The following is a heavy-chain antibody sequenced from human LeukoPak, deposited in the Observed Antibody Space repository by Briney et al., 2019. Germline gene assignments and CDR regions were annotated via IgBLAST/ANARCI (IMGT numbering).Heavy chain of an antibody. J-gene: IGHJ4*02. V-gene: IGHV3-30*03. CDR2: TSSDLNVK. CDR1: GFTFSSYW. D-gene: IGHD3-10*01. CDR3: AREGYYGSGSPPSLYFDY. Sequence: PPGGSLRLSCAASGFTFSSYWMNWARQAPGKGLEWVAVTSSDLNVKLYADSVKGRFTISRDNSRSTLYLQMNSLRPEDTAIYYCAREGYYGSGSPPSLYFDYWGQGTLVTVSS.